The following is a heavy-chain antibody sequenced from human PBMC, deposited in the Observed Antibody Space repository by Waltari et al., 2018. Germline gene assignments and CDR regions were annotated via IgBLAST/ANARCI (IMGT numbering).Heavy chain of an antibody. D-gene: IGHD1-26*01. J-gene: IGHJ4*02. CDR2: IRIRAGDYAT. CDR1: GFNLSASA. CDR3: SVGATAP. V-gene: IGHV3-73*01. Sequence: EVQLVESGGGLVQPGGSLKLSCAASGFNLSASAVHWVRQASGKGLEWVGRIRIRAGDYATTYTVSVRGRFTISRDDSKNTAYLQLNSLKTEDTAVYYCSVGATAPWGQGTLVTVSS.